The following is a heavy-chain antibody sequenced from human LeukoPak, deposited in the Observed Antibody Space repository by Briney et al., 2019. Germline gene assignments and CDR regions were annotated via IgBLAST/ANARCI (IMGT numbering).Heavy chain of an antibody. CDR1: GYSFTIYW. Sequence: GESLKISSKGSGYSFTIYWIGWVRKMPGKGLEWMGIIYPGDSDTRYSPSFEGQVTISADKSSSTAYLQWSSLKASDTAMYYCARRGSRGYSYEVWGQGTLVTVSS. V-gene: IGHV5-51*01. D-gene: IGHD5-18*01. J-gene: IGHJ4*02. CDR3: ARRGSRGYSYEV. CDR2: IYPGDSDT.